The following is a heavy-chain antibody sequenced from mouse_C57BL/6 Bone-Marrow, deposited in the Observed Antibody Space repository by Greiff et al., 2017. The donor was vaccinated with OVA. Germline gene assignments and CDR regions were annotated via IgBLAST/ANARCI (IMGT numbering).Heavy chain of an antibody. Sequence: VQLQPSWAELVKPGASVKISCKASGYAFSSYWMNWVKQRPGKGLEWIGQIYPGDGDTNYNGKFKGKATLTADKSSSTAYMQLSSLTSEDSAVYFCAREGTTVVANWYFDVWGTGTTVTVSS. J-gene: IGHJ1*03. CDR2: IYPGDGDT. CDR1: GYAFSSYW. CDR3: AREGTTVVANWYFDV. D-gene: IGHD1-1*01. V-gene: IGHV1-80*01.